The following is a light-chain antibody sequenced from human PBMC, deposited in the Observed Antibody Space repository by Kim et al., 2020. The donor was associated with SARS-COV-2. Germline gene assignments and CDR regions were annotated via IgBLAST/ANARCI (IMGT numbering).Light chain of an antibody. CDR2: DVS. J-gene: IGLJ2*01. CDR3: SSYTSSSTVV. CDR1: SSDVGGYNY. V-gene: IGLV2-14*03. Sequence: QSALTQPASVSGSPGQSITISCTGTSSDVGGYNYVSWYQQHPGKAPKLMIYDVSNRPSGVSNRFSGSKSGNTASLTISGLQAEDEADYYCSSYTSSSTVVFGGVTQLTV.